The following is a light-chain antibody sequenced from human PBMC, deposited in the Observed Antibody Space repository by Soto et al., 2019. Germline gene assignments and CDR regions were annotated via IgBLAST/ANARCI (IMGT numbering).Light chain of an antibody. Sequence: QSALTQPASVSGSPGQSITISCTGTSSNVGSYKLVSWYRQHPGKAPKLMIFEVNKRPSGVSNRFSGSKSGNTASLTISGLKVGDEADYYCCSSGGSPTYVFGTGTKVTVL. J-gene: IGLJ1*01. CDR3: CSSGGSPTYV. V-gene: IGLV2-23*02. CDR2: EVN. CDR1: SSNVGSYKL.